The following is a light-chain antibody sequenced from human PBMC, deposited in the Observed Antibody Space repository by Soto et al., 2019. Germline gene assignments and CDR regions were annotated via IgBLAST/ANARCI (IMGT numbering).Light chain of an antibody. Sequence: DIHMSQSPSSLSTSVGVRVTITDRAAESIIRHLNWYQQKPGRAPDLLIYAASTLQNGVPSRFTGSGSGTEFTLTITGLQLEDFATYYCQQDYSTLATFGQGTRLETK. J-gene: IGKJ5*01. CDR1: ESIIRH. V-gene: IGKV1-39*01. CDR3: QQDYSTLAT. CDR2: AAS.